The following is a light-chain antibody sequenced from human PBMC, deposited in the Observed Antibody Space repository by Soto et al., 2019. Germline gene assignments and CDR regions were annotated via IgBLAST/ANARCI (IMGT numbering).Light chain of an antibody. CDR1: SSNIGAGYD. V-gene: IGLV1-40*01. J-gene: IGLJ2*01. CDR2: GNS. Sequence: QSALTQPPSVSGAPGQRVTISCTGSSSNIGAGYDVHWYQQRPGTAPKLLIYGNSNRPSGVPDRFSGSKSGTSASLAITGLQAEDEADYYCQSYDSSRVLVFGGGTKLTVL. CDR3: QSYDSSRVLV.